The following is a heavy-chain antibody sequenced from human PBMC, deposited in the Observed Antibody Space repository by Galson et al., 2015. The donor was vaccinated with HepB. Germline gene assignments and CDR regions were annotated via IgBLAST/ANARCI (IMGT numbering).Heavy chain of an antibody. D-gene: IGHD6-13*01. J-gene: IGHJ4*02. CDR3: ARDSSSWYTAHFDY. Sequence: SLRLSCAASGFTFSSYAMHWVRQAPGKGLEWVAVISYDGSNKYYADSVKGRFTISRDNSKNTLYLQMNSLRAEDTAVYYCARDSSSWYTAHFDYWGQGTLVTVSS. CDR2: ISYDGSNK. CDR1: GFTFSSYA. V-gene: IGHV3-30-3*01.